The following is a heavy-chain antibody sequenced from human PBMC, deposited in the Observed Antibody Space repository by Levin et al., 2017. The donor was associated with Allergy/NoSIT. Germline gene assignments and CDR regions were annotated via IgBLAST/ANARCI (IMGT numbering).Heavy chain of an antibody. D-gene: IGHD3-10*01. CDR1: GFTFSSYW. Sequence: GESLKISCAASGFTFSSYWMSWVRQAPGKGLEWVANIKQDGSEKFYVDSVKGRFTLSRDNAKNLMYLQMDSLRPEDTAVYYCARAGLYGSGTPHHWGQGTLVTVSA. CDR2: IKQDGSEK. J-gene: IGHJ4*02. CDR3: ARAGLYGSGTPHH. V-gene: IGHV3-7*01.